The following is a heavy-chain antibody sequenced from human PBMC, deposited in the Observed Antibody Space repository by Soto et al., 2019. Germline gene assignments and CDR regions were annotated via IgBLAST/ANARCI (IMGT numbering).Heavy chain of an antibody. CDR3: AKDRGDCSSTSCYFDY. V-gene: IGHV3-23*01. CDR1: GFTFSSYA. D-gene: IGHD2-2*01. Sequence: GSLRLSCAASGFTFSSYAMSWVRQAPGKGLEGVSAISGSGGSTYYEDSVKGRFTISRDNSKNTLYLQMNSLRAEDTAVYYCAKDRGDCSSTSCYFDYWGQGTLVTVSS. J-gene: IGHJ4*02. CDR2: ISGSGGST.